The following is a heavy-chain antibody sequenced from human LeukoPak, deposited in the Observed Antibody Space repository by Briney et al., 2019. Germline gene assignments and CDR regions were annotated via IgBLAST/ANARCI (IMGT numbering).Heavy chain of an antibody. CDR3: AREAAAGGFDDYYYYMEV. J-gene: IGHJ6*03. CDR2: ISYSGST. V-gene: IGHV4-59*01. CDR1: GGSISSYY. D-gene: IGHD6-13*01. Sequence: PSETLSLTCTVSGGSISSYYWSWIRQPPGKGLEWIGYISYSGSTNYNPSLKSRVTISVDTSKKQFSLTLSSVTAADTAVYYCAREAAAGGFDDYYYYMEVWGKGTTVTVSS.